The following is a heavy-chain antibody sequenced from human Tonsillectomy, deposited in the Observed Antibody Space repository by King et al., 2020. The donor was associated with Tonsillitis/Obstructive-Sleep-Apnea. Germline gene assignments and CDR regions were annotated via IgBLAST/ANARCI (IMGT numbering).Heavy chain of an antibody. CDR3: AHTRLWSHYYGLDV. CDR2: IYWDDDK. J-gene: IGHJ6*02. Sequence: FTLKESGPTLVKPTQTLTLTCTFSGFSLSTSGVGVGWIRQPPGKALEWLALIYWDDDKRYSPSLKTRLTITKDTSKNQVVLTMTSMDPVDSATYYCAHTRLWSHYYGLDVWGQGTTVTVSS. D-gene: IGHD3-10*01. V-gene: IGHV2-5*02. CDR1: GFSLSTSGVG.